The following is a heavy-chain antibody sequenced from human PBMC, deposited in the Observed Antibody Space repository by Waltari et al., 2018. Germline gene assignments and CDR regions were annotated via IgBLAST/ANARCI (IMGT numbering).Heavy chain of an antibody. V-gene: IGHV1-69*14. CDR3: ARVIRAYCGGDCSAFDI. J-gene: IGHJ3*02. CDR2: IIPIFGTA. CDR1: GGTFSSYA. Sequence: QVQLVQSGAEVKKPGSSVKVSCKASGGTFSSYAISWLRQAPGQGLEWMGGIIPIFGTANYAQKFQGRVTITADKSTSTAYMELSSLRSEDTAVYYCARVIRAYCGGDCSAFDIWGQGTMVTVSS. D-gene: IGHD2-21*01.